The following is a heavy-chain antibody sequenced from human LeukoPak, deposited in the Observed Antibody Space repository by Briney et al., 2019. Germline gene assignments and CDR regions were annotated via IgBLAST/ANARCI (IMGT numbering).Heavy chain of an antibody. CDR3: ARNASDSGTSYFDY. V-gene: IGHV4-39*01. CDR2: IYYSGST. CDR1: GGSISSSSYY. Sequence: SETLSLTCTVSGGSISSSSYYWGWIRQPPGKELEWIGSIYYSGSTSYNPSLKSRVTISVDTSKNQFFLKLGSVTAAGTAVYYCARNASDSGTSYFDYWGQGTLVTVSS. J-gene: IGHJ4*02. D-gene: IGHD1-26*01.